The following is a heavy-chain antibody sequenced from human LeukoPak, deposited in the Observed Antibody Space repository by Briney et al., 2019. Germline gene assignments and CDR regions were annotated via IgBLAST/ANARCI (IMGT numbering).Heavy chain of an antibody. CDR1: GGTFSSYA. V-gene: IGHV1-69*13. CDR2: IIPIFGTA. J-gene: IGHJ6*02. Sequence: SVKVSCKASGGTFSSYAISWVRQAPGQGLEWMGGIIPIFGTANYAQKFQGRVTITADESTSTAYMELSSLRSEDTAVYYCARSYYDFWSGYYNYYYYGMDVWGQGTTVTVSS. CDR3: ARSYYDFWSGYYNYYYYGMDV. D-gene: IGHD3-3*01.